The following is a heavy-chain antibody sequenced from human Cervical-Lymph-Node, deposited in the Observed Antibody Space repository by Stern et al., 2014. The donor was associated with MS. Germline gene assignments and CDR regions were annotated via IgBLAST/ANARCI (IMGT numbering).Heavy chain of an antibody. CDR2: ISPYNGNT. Sequence: QVQLVQSGAEVKKPGASVNVSCKTSGYTFTYYAISWIRQAPGQGLEWVGWISPYNGNTNFVQKLPGRVAMTTDTSTSTAYMELRSLRSDDTAVYYCARDDDYTRRAIDYWGQGTLVTVSS. J-gene: IGHJ4*02. CDR3: ARDDDYTRRAIDY. CDR1: GYTFTYYA. V-gene: IGHV1-18*01. D-gene: IGHD4-11*01.